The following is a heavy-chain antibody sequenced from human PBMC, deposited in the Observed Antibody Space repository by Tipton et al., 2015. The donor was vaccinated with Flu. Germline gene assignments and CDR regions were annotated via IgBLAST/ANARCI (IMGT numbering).Heavy chain of an antibody. J-gene: IGHJ4*02. V-gene: IGHV4-38-2*01. CDR3: ARHTGDSVRGVIDY. CDR2: IYHSGST. CDR1: GYSISCGYY. D-gene: IGHD3-10*02. Sequence: LRLSCAVSGYSISCGYYWGWVRQPPGKGLEWIGTIYHSGSTYYNPSLKSRLTMSVDTSKNQFSLKLSSVTAADTAVYYCARHTGDSVRGVIDYWGQGTLVTVSS.